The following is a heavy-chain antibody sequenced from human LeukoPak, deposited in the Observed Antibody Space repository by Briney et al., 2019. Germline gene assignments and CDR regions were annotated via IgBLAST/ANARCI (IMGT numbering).Heavy chain of an antibody. CDR2: ISWNSGSI. D-gene: IGHD3-16*02. CDR1: GFTFDDYA. V-gene: IGHV3-9*01. CDR3: ARGPLGELSLYFFDAFDI. Sequence: GGSLRLSCAASGFTFDDYAMHWVRQAPGKGLEWVSGISWNSGSIGYADSVKGRFTISRDNAKNTLYLQMNSLRAEDTAVYYCARGPLGELSLYFFDAFDIWGQGTMVTVSS. J-gene: IGHJ3*02.